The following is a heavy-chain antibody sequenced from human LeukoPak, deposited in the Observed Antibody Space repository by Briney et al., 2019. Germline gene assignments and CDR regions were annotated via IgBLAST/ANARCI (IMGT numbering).Heavy chain of an antibody. CDR3: ARATRFDIDY. V-gene: IGHV4-38-2*02. CDR2: IYHSGST. CDR1: GYSISSGYY. J-gene: IGHJ4*02. Sequence: SETLSLTCTVSGYSISSGYYWGWIRQPPGKGLEWIGSIYHSGSTYYNPSLKSRVTISVDTSKNQFSLKLSSVTAADTAVYYCARATRFDIDYWGQGTLVTVSS. D-gene: IGHD3-3*01.